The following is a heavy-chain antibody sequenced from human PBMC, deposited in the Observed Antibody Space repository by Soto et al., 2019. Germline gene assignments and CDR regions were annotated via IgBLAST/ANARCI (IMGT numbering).Heavy chain of an antibody. CDR2: ISYDGSNK. J-gene: IGHJ4*02. Sequence: GGSLRLSCAASGFTFSSYGMHWVRQAPGKGLEWVAVISYDGSNKYYADPVKGRFTISRDNSKNTLYLQMNSLRAEDTAVYYCATGYRDYVDGYWGQGTLVTVSS. CDR3: ATGYRDYVDGY. D-gene: IGHD4-17*01. V-gene: IGHV3-30*03. CDR1: GFTFSSYG.